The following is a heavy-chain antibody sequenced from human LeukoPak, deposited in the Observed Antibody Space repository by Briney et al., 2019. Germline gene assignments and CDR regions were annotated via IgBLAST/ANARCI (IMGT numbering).Heavy chain of an antibody. D-gene: IGHD6-13*01. CDR1: GGSLSSGGYS. V-gene: IGHV4-30-2*01. CDR3: AKAPIGAADNWFDP. CDR2: IYHSGSP. J-gene: IGHJ5*02. Sequence: PSQTLSLTCALSGGSLSSGGYSWSWTRQPPGKGLEWIGYIYHSGSPYYNPSLKSRVPIPVARPKNQFSLKLSSVTAADTAVYYCAKAPIGAADNWFDPWGQGTLVTVSS.